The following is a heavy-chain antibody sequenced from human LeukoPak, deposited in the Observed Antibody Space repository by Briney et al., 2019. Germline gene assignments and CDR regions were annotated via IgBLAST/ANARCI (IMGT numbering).Heavy chain of an antibody. CDR3: AKALRYYDFWSGSPFDP. CDR2: VSWNSGSI. J-gene: IGHJ5*02. V-gene: IGHV3-9*03. CDR1: GFTFDDYA. Sequence: GRSLRLSCAASGFTFDDYAMHWVRQAPGKGLEWVSGVSWNSGSIGYADSVKGRFTISRDNAKNSLYLQMNSLRAEDMALYYCAKALRYYDFWSGSPFDPWGQGTLVTVSS. D-gene: IGHD3-3*01.